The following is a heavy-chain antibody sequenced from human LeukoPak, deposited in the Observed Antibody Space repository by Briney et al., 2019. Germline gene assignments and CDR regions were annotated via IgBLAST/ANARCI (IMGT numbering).Heavy chain of an antibody. Sequence: GGSQRLSCAASGFTFSNAWMTWVRQAPGKGLEWVGRIKSKIDGETTDYAAPVKGRFTISRDDPKNTLYLQMNSLKIEDTAMYYCTTQPWQVDYWGQGTLVTVSS. CDR1: GFTFSNAW. D-gene: IGHD6-19*01. CDR3: TTQPWQVDY. CDR2: IKSKIDGETT. J-gene: IGHJ4*02. V-gene: IGHV3-15*01.